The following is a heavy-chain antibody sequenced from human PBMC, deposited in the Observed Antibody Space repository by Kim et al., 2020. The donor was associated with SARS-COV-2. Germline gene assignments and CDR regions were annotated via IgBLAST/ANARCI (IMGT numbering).Heavy chain of an antibody. CDR1: GFTFSSYA. Sequence: GGSLRLSCAASGFTFSSYAMHWVRQAPGKGLEWVAVISYDGSNKYYADSVKGRFTISRDNSKNTLYLQMNSLRAEDTAVYYCARDPGGAHYGMDVWGQGTTVTVSS. J-gene: IGHJ6*02. CDR3: ARDPGGAHYGMDV. D-gene: IGHD3-16*01. V-gene: IGHV3-30-3*01. CDR2: ISYDGSNK.